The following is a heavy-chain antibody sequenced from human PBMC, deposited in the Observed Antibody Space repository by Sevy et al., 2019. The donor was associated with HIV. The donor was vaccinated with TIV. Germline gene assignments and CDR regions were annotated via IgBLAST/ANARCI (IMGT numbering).Heavy chain of an antibody. J-gene: IGHJ5*02. V-gene: IGHV1-24*01. CDR1: GYSLTKLA. CDR3: TVVGLRYFSGSSSYQGDWFDP. D-gene: IGHD2-2*01. Sequence: ASVKVSCKVSGYSLTKLAIHWVRQAPGKGLEWMGHLAPQYGETHYAQRFQGRLTMAEDTSPDTAFMELSSLTSEDTGMYYCTVVGLRYFSGSSSYQGDWFDPWGQGTLVTVSS. CDR2: LAPQYGET.